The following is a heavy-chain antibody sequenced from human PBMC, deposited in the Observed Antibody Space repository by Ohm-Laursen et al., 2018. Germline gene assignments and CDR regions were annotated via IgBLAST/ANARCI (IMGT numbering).Heavy chain of an antibody. D-gene: IGHD2-2*03. CDR3: ARGGVGYCSSTSCYMAEYFQH. Sequence: GSLRLSCSASGFTFSSYAMNWVRQAPGKGLEWVSYIDTSSRGIYSADSVKGRFTISRDNAKNSLYLQMNSLRAEDTAVYYCARGGVGYCSSTSCYMAEYFQHWGQGTLVTVSS. CDR1: GFTFSSYA. CDR2: IDTSSRGI. J-gene: IGHJ1*01. V-gene: IGHV3-48*01.